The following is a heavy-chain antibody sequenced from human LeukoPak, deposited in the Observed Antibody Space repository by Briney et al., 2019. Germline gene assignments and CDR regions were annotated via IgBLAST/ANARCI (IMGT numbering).Heavy chain of an antibody. Sequence: GGSLRLSCVASGFSVSTNYMQWLRQAPGKGLEWVSVIFSGGGTYYADSVKGRFTISRDNSKNTLYLQMNSLRAEDTAVYYCARVPVDWGQGTLVTVSS. V-gene: IGHV3-53*01. J-gene: IGHJ4*02. CDR2: IFSGGGT. CDR3: ARVPVD. CDR1: GFSVSTNY.